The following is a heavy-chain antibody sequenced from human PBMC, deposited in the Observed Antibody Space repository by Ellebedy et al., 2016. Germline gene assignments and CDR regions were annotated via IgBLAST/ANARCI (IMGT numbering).Heavy chain of an antibody. CDR2: INPSGGST. Sequence: ASVKVSCXASGYTFTSYYMHWVRQAPGQGLEWMGIINPSGGSTSYAQKFQGRVTMTRDTSTSTVYMELSSLRSEDTAVYYCARDGVAVAGTGGSAFDIWGQGTMVTVSS. CDR3: ARDGVAVAGTGGSAFDI. D-gene: IGHD6-19*01. CDR1: GYTFTSYY. J-gene: IGHJ3*02. V-gene: IGHV1-46*01.